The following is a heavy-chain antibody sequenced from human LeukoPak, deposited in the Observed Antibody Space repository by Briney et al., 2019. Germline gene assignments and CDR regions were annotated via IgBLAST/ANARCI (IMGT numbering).Heavy chain of an antibody. J-gene: IGHJ4*02. V-gene: IGHV3-23*01. Sequence: GGSLRLSCAASGFTFSSYAMSWVRQAPGKGLEWVSAISGSGGSTYYADSVKGRFTISRDNSKNTLYLQMNSLRAEDTALYYCAKDRSSGWSLLFDYWGQGTLVTVSS. CDR2: ISGSGGST. CDR1: GFTFSSYA. D-gene: IGHD6-19*01. CDR3: AKDRSSGWSLLFDY.